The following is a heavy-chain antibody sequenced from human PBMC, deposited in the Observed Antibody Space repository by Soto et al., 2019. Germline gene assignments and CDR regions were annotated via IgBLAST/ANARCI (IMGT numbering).Heavy chain of an antibody. CDR2: INPNSGGT. V-gene: IGHV1-2*02. Sequence: GASVKVSCKASGYTFTGYYMHWVRQAPGQGLEGMGWINPNSGGTNYAQKFQGRVTMTRDTSISTAYMELSRLRSDDTAVYYCAIPTTYCRSTSCYDDAFDIWGQGTMVTVSS. CDR1: GYTFTGYY. D-gene: IGHD2-2*01. CDR3: AIPTTYCRSTSCYDDAFDI. J-gene: IGHJ3*02.